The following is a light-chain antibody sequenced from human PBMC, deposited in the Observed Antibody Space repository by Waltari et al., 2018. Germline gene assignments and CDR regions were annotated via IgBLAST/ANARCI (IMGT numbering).Light chain of an antibody. CDR1: QGIRND. Sequence: DIQMTQSPSSLSASVGDRVTITCRASQGIRNDLGWYQQKPGKAPKRLIYAASSLQSGVPSRFSGHGSGTDFSLTISSLQPEDFAVYYCQQSHALPPWTFGQGTRV. V-gene: IGKV1-17*01. CDR3: QQSHALPPWT. CDR2: AAS. J-gene: IGKJ1*01.